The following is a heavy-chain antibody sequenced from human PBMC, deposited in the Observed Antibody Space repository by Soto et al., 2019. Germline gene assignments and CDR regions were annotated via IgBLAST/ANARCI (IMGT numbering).Heavy chain of an antibody. D-gene: IGHD6-13*01. CDR1: GGSISSSSYY. V-gene: IGHV4-39*01. Sequence: QLQLQESGPGLVKPSETLSLTCTVSGGSISSSSYYWGWIRQPPGKGLEWIGSIYYSGSTYYNPSLKSRVTISVDTAKNQFSRELSSVTAADTAVYYCARHVPRYSSSWYDGDSSGWDDNWFDPWGQGTLVTVSS. CDR3: ARHVPRYSSSWYDGDSSGWDDNWFDP. J-gene: IGHJ5*02. CDR2: IYYSGST.